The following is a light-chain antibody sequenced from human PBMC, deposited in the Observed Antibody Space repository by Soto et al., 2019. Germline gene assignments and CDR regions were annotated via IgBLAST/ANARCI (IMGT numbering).Light chain of an antibody. CDR3: LQHKSYPWT. Sequence: DIQMTQSPSTLSASVGDRVTITCRASQSISSWLAWYQQKPGKAPKLLIYDASSLESGVPSRFSGAGSGAEFTLTINGLQSEDFATYFCLQHKSYPWTFGQGTKVDIK. CDR1: QSISSW. V-gene: IGKV1-5*01. J-gene: IGKJ1*01. CDR2: DAS.